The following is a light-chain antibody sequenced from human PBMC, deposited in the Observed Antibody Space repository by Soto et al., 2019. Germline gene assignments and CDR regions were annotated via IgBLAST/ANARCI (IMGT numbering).Light chain of an antibody. J-gene: IGLJ3*02. CDR1: SSNIGTNT. V-gene: IGLV1-44*01. Sequence: QSVLTQPPSASGTPGQRVSISCSGGSSNIGTNTVNWYQHLPGTAPKLLIFSNDERPSGVPARFFGSKSDTSASLAITGLRSEDEAHYYCAVWDNSMTAWVFGGGTKVTVL. CDR3: AVWDNSMTAWV. CDR2: SND.